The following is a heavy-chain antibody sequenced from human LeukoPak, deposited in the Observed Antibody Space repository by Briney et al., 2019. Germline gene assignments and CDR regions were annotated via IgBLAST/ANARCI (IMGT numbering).Heavy chain of an antibody. Sequence: SVKVSCKASGGSFSSYAISWVRQAPGQGLEWMGGIIPIFGTANYAQKFQGRVTITADESTSTAYMELSSLRSEDTAVYYCARVSLGSYGSQHYYYYGMDVWGQGTTVTVSS. V-gene: IGHV1-69*13. D-gene: IGHD1-26*01. CDR2: IIPIFGTA. CDR1: GGSFSSYA. CDR3: ARVSLGSYGSQHYYYYGMDV. J-gene: IGHJ6*02.